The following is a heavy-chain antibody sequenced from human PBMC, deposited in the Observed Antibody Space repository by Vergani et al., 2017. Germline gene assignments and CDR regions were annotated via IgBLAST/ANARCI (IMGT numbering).Heavy chain of an antibody. D-gene: IGHD2-15*01. J-gene: IGHJ4*02. Sequence: QVQLQESGPGLVKPSETLSLTCTVSGDSVISTDYHWGWIRQPPGKGLEWIGSMDYSGSTSYNPSIESRISISFETPKNQFSLRLTSVAAADTDVYYCASKRGACRAAYCHSYDFWGPGTLVGVSS. CDR3: ASKRGACRAAYCHSYDF. V-gene: IGHV4-39*01. CDR2: MDYSGST. CDR1: GDSVISTDYH.